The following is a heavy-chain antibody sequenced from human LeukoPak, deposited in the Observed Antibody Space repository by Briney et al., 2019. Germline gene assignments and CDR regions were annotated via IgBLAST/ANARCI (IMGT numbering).Heavy chain of an antibody. CDR3: ARLGRTVTTYAFDI. D-gene: IGHD4-17*01. J-gene: IGHJ3*02. Sequence: SETLSLTCTVSGGSISSYYWSWIRQPAGKGLEWTGRIYTTGSTNYNPSLKSRVTISVDNSKNQFSLKLSSVTAADTAVYYCARLGRTVTTYAFDIWGQGTMVTVSS. V-gene: IGHV4-4*07. CDR2: IYTTGST. CDR1: GGSISSYY.